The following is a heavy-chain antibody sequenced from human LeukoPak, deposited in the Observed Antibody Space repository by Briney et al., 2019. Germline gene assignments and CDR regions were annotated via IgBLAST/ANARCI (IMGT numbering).Heavy chain of an antibody. V-gene: IGHV4-34*01. CDR1: GGSFSGYY. CDR2: INHSGST. CDR3: ASSPGGTGAFDI. J-gene: IGHJ3*02. D-gene: IGHD1-1*01. Sequence: PSETLSLTCAVYGGSFSGYYWSWIRQPPGKGLEWIGEINHSGSTNYNPSLKSRVTISVDTSKNQFSLKLSSVTAADTAVYYCASSPGGTGAFDIWGQGTKVTVSS.